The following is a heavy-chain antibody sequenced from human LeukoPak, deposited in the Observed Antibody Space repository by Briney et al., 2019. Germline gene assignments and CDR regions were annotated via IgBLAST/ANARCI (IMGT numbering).Heavy chain of an antibody. Sequence: SETLSLTCTVSGGSISSYYWSWIRQPPGKGLEWIGYIYYSGSTNYNPSLKSRVTISVDTSKSQFSLKLSSVTAADTAVYYCARDGYTYGSFDYWGQGTLVTVSS. CDR2: IYYSGST. D-gene: IGHD5-18*01. CDR3: ARDGYTYGSFDY. V-gene: IGHV4-59*08. CDR1: GGSISSYY. J-gene: IGHJ4*02.